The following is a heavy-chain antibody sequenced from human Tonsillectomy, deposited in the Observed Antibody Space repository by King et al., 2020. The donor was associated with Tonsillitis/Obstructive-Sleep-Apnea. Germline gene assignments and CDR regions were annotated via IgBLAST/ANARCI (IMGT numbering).Heavy chain of an antibody. J-gene: IGHJ4*02. V-gene: IGHV2-5*02. CDR3: AHRGYCSGGSCYLATTYFDY. CDR1: GFSLSTSGVG. Sequence: TLKESGPTLVKPPQTLTLTCTFSGFSLSTSGVGVGWIRQPPGKALEWLALIYWDDDKRYSPSLKSRLTITKDTSKNQVVLTMTNMDPVDTATYYCAHRGYCSGGSCYLATTYFDYWGQGTLVTVSS. D-gene: IGHD2-15*01. CDR2: IYWDDDK.